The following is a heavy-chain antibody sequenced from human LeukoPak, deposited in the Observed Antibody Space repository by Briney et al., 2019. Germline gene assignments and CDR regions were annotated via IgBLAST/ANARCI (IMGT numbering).Heavy chain of an antibody. V-gene: IGHV3-53*01. CDR1: GLTLTNLH. J-gene: IGHJ4*02. CDR2: TYSNDDT. D-gene: IGHD2-8*01. CDR3: TNDGPYAAVSY. Sequence: GGSLRHFYSASGLTLTNLHMSWVRQAPGKGLEWVSVTYSNDDTYYADSVKGRFSISRDNSKSTLSLQTNSLRAEDTATYYCTNDGPYAAVSYCGQGTLVTVSS.